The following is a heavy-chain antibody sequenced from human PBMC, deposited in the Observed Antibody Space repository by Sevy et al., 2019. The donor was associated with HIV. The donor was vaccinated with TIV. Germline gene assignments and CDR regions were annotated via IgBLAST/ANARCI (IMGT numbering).Heavy chain of an antibody. CDR3: TRLRIAARGDAFDI. V-gene: IGHV3-49*04. J-gene: IGHJ3*02. D-gene: IGHD6-6*01. CDR1: GFTFGDYA. Sequence: GGSLRLSCTASGFTFGDYAMSWVRQAPGKGLEWVGFIRSKAYGGTTEYAASVKGRFTISRDDSKSIAYLQMNSLKTEDTAVYYCTRLRIAARGDAFDIWGQGTMVTVSS. CDR2: IRSKAYGGTT.